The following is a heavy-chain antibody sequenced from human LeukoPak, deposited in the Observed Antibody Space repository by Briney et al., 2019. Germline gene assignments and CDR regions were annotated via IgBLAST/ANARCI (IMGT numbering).Heavy chain of an antibody. D-gene: IGHD3-3*01. Sequence: GRSLRLSCAASGFTFSSYGMHWVRQAPGKGLEWVAVISCDGSNKYYADSVKGRFTISRDNSKNTLYLQMNGLRAEDTAVYYCAKGGGYDFWSGLGYYYYYMDVWGKGTTVTVSS. CDR3: AKGGGYDFWSGLGYYYYYMDV. V-gene: IGHV3-30*18. CDR1: GFTFSSYG. CDR2: ISCDGSNK. J-gene: IGHJ6*03.